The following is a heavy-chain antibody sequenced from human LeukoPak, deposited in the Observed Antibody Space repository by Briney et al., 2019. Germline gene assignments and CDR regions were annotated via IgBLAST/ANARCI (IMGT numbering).Heavy chain of an antibody. CDR1: GGSIASGGYY. CDR2: INYSGST. J-gene: IGHJ6*02. Sequence: PSGTLSLTCTGSGGSIASGGYYWSWIRQHPGKGLEWIGYINYSGSTYYNPSLKSRVTISVDTSKNQFSLKLSSVTAADTAVYYCARATTGYYYGMDVWGQGTTVTVSS. CDR3: ARATTGYYYGMDV. V-gene: IGHV4-31*03. D-gene: IGHD4-17*01.